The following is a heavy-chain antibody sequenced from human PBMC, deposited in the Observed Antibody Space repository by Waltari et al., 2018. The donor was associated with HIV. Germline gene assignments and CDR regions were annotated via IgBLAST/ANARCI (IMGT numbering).Heavy chain of an antibody. D-gene: IGHD3-10*01. CDR2: INPNSGGT. CDR1: GSTFTGYY. V-gene: IGHV1-2*06. J-gene: IGHJ4*02. CDR3: AASVITMVRGVIIRYFDY. Sequence: QVQLVQSGAEVKKPGASVKVSCKASGSTFTGYYMLWVRQAPGQGLEWMGRINPNSGGTNYAQKFQGRVTMTRDTSISTTYMELSRLRSDDTAVYYCAASVITMVRGVIIRYFDYWGQGTLVTVSS.